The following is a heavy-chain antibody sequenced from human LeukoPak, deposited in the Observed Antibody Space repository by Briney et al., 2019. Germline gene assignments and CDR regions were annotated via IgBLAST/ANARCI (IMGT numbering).Heavy chain of an antibody. D-gene: IGHD3-22*01. V-gene: IGHV5-51*01. Sequence: GESLKISCQVSGYSFTSYWIGWVRQMPGKGLEWMGIIYPGDSDTRYSPSSQGQVTISADKSISTAYLQWSSLKASDTAMYYCARLASGYYSAYDSWGQGTLVTVSS. CDR1: GYSFTSYW. CDR2: IYPGDSDT. J-gene: IGHJ4*02. CDR3: ARLASGYYSAYDS.